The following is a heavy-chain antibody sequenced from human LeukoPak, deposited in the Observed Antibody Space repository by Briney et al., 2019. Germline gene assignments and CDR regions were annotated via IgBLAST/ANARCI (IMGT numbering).Heavy chain of an antibody. CDR3: ARVIPSDY. CDR2: ISPNSGDT. Sequence: ASVKVSCKGSGYTFTNFYIHWVRQAPGQGLEWMGWISPNSGDTHYAQKFQGRVTMTRDTSINTAYVELSRLRFDDTAVYYCARVIPSDYWGQGTLVTVSS. V-gene: IGHV1-2*02. CDR1: GYTFTNFY. D-gene: IGHD2-21*01. J-gene: IGHJ4*02.